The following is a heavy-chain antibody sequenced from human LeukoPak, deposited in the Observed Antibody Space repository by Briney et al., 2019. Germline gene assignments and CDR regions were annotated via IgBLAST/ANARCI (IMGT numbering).Heavy chain of an antibody. J-gene: IGHJ6*03. D-gene: IGHD3-3*01. CDR2: INHSGST. V-gene: IGHV4-34*01. CDR3: ARGDFPDYSYYYMDV. CDR1: GASFSGYY. Sequence: SETLSLTCAVYGASFSGYYWTWVRQPPGKGLEWVGEINHSGSTNYNPSLKSRVTISEDTPKKQFSLKLTSVTAADTAIYFCARGDFPDYSYYYMDVWGKGTTVTVAS.